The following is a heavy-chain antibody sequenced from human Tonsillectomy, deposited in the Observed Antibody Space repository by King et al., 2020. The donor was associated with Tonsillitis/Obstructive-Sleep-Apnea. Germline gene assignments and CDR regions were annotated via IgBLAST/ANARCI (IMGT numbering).Heavy chain of an antibody. CDR1: GGSISRSNDY. Sequence: LQLQESGPGLVKPSETLSLTCTVSGGSISRSNDYWGWIRQPPGKGLEWIGSIYYSGSTYYNPSLKSRVTISVDTSKKQFSLKLISVTAADTAVYYCANHPYYYDSNGYYNWFDPWGQGTLVTVSS. CDR3: ANHPYYYDSNGYYNWFDP. CDR2: IYYSGST. D-gene: IGHD3-22*01. V-gene: IGHV4-39*01. J-gene: IGHJ5*02.